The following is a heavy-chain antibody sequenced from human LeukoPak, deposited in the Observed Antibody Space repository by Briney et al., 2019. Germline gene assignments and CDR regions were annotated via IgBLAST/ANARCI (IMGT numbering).Heavy chain of an antibody. CDR1: GGTINSATFY. Sequence: SETLSLACTVSGGTINSATFYWGWIRQPPREWLELIGSMYYDGSSYYNPSLKSRVTISVDTSKNQFSLKLSSVTAADTAVYYCARPEADYYGMDVWGQGTTVTVSS. CDR2: MYYDGSS. V-gene: IGHV4-39*01. J-gene: IGHJ6*02. CDR3: ARPEADYYGMDV.